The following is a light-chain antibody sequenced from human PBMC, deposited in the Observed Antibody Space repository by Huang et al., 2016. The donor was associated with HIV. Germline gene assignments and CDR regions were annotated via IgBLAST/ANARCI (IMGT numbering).Light chain of an antibody. Sequence: DIQLTQSPSSLSASVGDRLTITCRSSPSISNYLNWYQQKPGKAPNLLIYAASKLQSGAPSRFSGSGSGTDFTLTVSSLQPEDFATYYCQQSYSTLLTFGGGTKVEI. CDR3: QQSYSTLLT. CDR2: AAS. V-gene: IGKV1-39*01. J-gene: IGKJ4*01. CDR1: PSISNY.